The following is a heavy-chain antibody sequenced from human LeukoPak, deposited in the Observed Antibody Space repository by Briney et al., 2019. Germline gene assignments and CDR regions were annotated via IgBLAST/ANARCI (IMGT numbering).Heavy chain of an antibody. J-gene: IGHJ4*02. CDR2: IYYSGST. V-gene: IGHV4-59*01. CDR3: ARVGRPYYYDSSGSDAFDY. D-gene: IGHD3-22*01. CDR1: GGSLSSYY. Sequence: SETLSLTCTVSGGSLSSYYWSWIRQPPGKGLEWVGYIYYSGSTNYNPSLKSRVTIPVDTSKNQYSLKLSSVTAADTAVYYCARVGRPYYYDSSGSDAFDYWGQGTLVTVSS.